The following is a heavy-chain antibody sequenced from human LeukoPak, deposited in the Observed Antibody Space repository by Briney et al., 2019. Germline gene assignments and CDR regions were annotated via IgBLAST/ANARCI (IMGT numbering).Heavy chain of an antibody. J-gene: IGHJ4*02. CDR2: IGGSGGTT. V-gene: IGHV3-23*01. D-gene: IGHD2-21*02. CDR1: GFTFSDSA. Sequence: GGSLRLSCTASGFTFSDSAMSWVRQAPGKGLEWVSGIGGSGGTTYYADSVKGRFTISRDNSKNMLYLQMNSLRAEDTAVYYCAKALTQIPRLATGLGYWGQGTLVTVSS. CDR3: AKALTQIPRLATGLGY.